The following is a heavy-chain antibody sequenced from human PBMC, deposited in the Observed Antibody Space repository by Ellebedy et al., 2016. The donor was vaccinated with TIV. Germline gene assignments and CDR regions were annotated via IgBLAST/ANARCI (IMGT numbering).Heavy chain of an antibody. J-gene: IGHJ6*02. V-gene: IGHV3-74*01. Sequence: GESLKISCEASGFTLSSYWMHWVRQAPGEGLVWVSRSSSDGSRTYADPVKGRFTMSRDNAKHTLYLKMNSLRAEETAVYYCARVEVGRSGPSYGMDVWGQGTSVTVSS. D-gene: IGHD6-19*01. CDR3: ARVEVGRSGPSYGMDV. CDR2: SSSDGSRT. CDR1: GFTLSSYW.